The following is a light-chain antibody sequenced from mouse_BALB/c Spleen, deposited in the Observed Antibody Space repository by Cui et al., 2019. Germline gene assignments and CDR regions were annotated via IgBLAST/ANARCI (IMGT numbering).Light chain of an antibody. V-gene: IGKV4-57*01. J-gene: IGKJ5*01. CDR1: SSVSY. CDR2: STS. Sequence: QIVLTQSPAIMSASPGEKVTITCSDSSSVSYMHWFQQKPGTSPKLWIYSTSNLASGVPARFSGSGSGTSYSLTISRMEAEDAATYYCQQRSSYPLTFGAGTKLELK. CDR3: QQRSSYPLT.